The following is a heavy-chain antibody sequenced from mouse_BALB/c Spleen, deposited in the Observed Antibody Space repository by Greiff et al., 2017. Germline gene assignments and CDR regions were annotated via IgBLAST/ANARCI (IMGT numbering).Heavy chain of an antibody. CDR2: INPGSGGT. D-gene: IGHD2-4*01. J-gene: IGHJ2*01. CDR1: GYAFTNYL. CDR3: ARGYDYDGGHFDY. Sequence: VQLQQSGAELVRPGTSVKVSCKASGYAFTNYLIEWVKQRPGQGLEWIGVINPGSGGTNYNEKFKGKATLTADKSSITAYMQLSSLTSDDSAVYFCARGYDYDGGHFDYWGQGTTLTVSS. V-gene: IGHV1-54*01.